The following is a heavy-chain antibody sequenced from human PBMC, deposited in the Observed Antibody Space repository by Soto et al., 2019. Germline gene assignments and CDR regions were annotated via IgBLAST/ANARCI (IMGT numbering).Heavy chain of an antibody. CDR2: ISGSGNSI. J-gene: IGHJ6*02. CDR1: GFFFSYYE. V-gene: IGHV3-48*03. D-gene: IGHD6-13*01. CDR3: ARGEGSWSSHGIDV. Sequence: SLRLSCAASGFFFSYYEMNWVRQAPGKGLEWVSYISGSGNSISYADSMKGRFTISRDNAKNSLYLQMISLRAEDTAVYYCARGEGSWSSHGIDVWGQGTTVTVSS.